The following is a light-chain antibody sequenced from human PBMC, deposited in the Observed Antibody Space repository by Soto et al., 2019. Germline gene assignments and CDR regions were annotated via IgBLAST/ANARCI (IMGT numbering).Light chain of an antibody. CDR3: QQFNSYPIT. Sequence: AIQLTQSPSSLSASVGDRVTITCRASQGISSALAWYQQKPGKAPKLLIYDASSLESGVTSRFSGSGSGTDFTLTISSLQPEDFATYYCQQFNSYPITFGQETRLEIK. V-gene: IGKV1-13*02. J-gene: IGKJ5*01. CDR2: DAS. CDR1: QGISSA.